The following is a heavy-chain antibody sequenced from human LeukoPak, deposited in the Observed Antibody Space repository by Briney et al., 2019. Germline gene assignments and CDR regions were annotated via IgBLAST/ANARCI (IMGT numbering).Heavy chain of an antibody. V-gene: IGHV1-46*01. Sequence: ASVKVPCKASGYNFTSYYMHWVRHAPGQGLEWMGIINPSGGSTSYAQKFQGRVTMTRDMSTSTVYMELSSLRSEDTAVYYCAGDEEQQLGYWGQGTLVTVSS. D-gene: IGHD6-13*01. CDR3: AGDEEQQLGY. CDR2: INPSGGST. J-gene: IGHJ4*02. CDR1: GYNFTSYY.